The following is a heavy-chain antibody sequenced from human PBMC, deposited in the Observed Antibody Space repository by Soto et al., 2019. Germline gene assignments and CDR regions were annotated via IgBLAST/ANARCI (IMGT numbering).Heavy chain of an antibody. CDR1: GGSFSGYY. J-gene: IGHJ5*02. Sequence: SETLSLTCTVYGGSFSGYYWSWIRQPPGKGLEWIGEINHSGSTNYNPSLKSRVTISVDTSKNQFSLKLSSVTAADTAVYYCARARRRTMVRGVSNWFDPWGQGTLVTVSS. CDR2: INHSGST. CDR3: ARARRRTMVRGVSNWFDP. V-gene: IGHV4-34*01. D-gene: IGHD3-10*01.